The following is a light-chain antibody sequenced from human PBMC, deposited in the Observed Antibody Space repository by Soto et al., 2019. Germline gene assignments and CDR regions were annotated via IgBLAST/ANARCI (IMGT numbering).Light chain of an antibody. Sequence: EIVMTQSPLTLPVTPGEPASISCRSSQSLLYNNTYNYLDWYVQKPGQSPQLLIYFCSNRAPGVPDRFSGSGSGTDFTLKITRVEAEEVGTYYCMQALQSLTVGQGTRLEIK. J-gene: IGKJ5*01. V-gene: IGKV2-28*01. CDR1: QSLLYNNTYNY. CDR3: MQALQSLT. CDR2: FCS.